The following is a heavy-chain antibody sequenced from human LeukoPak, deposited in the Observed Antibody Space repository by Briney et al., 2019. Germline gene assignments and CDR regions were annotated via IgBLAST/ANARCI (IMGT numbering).Heavy chain of an antibody. V-gene: IGHV4-34*01. D-gene: IGHD6-19*01. CDR2: INHSGST. Sequence: MPSETLSLTCAVYGGSFSGYYWSWIRQPPGKGLEWIGEINHSGSTNYNPSLKSRVTISVDTSKNQFSLKLSSVTAADTAVYYCARGSGVFGWYVYWGQGTLVTVSS. CDR1: GGSFSGYY. CDR3: ARGSGVFGWYVY. J-gene: IGHJ4*02.